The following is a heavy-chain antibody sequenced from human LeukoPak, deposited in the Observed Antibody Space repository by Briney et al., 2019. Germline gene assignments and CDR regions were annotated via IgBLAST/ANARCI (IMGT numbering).Heavy chain of an antibody. CDR3: AKDPYGTRYFDY. CDR1: GFTFSSYA. J-gene: IGHJ4*02. D-gene: IGHD2-2*01. V-gene: IGHV3-23*01. CDR2: LSGSGYNT. Sequence: GGSLRLSCAASGFTFSSYALSWVRQAPGKGLEWVSSLSGSGYNTYYADSVKGRFTISRDNSKNTVYLQMNSLRAEDTAVYYCAKDPYGTRYFDYWGQVTLVTVSS.